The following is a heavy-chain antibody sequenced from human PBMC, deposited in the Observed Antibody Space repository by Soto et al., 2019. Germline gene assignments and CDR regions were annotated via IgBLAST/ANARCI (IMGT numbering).Heavy chain of an antibody. D-gene: IGHD2-2*01. Sequence: QVQLQESGPGLVKPSQTLSLTCTVSGGSISSGDYYWSWIRQPPGKGLEWIGYIHYSGSTYYNPSLQSRVTISLDTSKNLFALKLSSGTAADTAVYYCARGDIAVVTAAMSWFDPWGQGTLVTVSS. V-gene: IGHV4-30-4*01. CDR3: ARGDIAVVTAAMSWFDP. CDR2: IHYSGST. J-gene: IGHJ5*02. CDR1: GGSISSGDYY.